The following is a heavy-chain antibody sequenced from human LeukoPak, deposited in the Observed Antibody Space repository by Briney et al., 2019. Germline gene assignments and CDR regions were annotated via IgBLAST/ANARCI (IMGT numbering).Heavy chain of an antibody. Sequence: PGGSLRLSCAASGFTFSSYAMSWVRQAPGKGLEWVSAISGSGGSTYYVDSVKGRFTISRDNSKNTLYLQMNSLRAEDTAVYYCAKVVFGPTSSKSLYFDYWGQGTLVTVSS. CDR1: GFTFSSYA. D-gene: IGHD2-2*01. V-gene: IGHV3-23*01. J-gene: IGHJ4*02. CDR3: AKVVFGPTSSKSLYFDY. CDR2: ISGSGGST.